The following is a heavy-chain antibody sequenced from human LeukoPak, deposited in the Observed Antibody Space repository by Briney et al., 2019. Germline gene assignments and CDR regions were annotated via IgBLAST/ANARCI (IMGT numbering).Heavy chain of an antibody. CDR1: GYTFTSYY. D-gene: IGHD3-9*01. J-gene: IGHJ3*01. V-gene: IGHV1-46*01. CDR3: ARDQGTTLTSYSFDL. Sequence: ASVKVSCKASGYTFTSYYMHWVRQAPGQGLEWMGIINPSGGSTSYAQKFQGRVTMTRDTSTSTVYMELSSLRSEDTAVYYCARDQGTTLTSYSFDLWGQGTMVTVSS. CDR2: INPSGGST.